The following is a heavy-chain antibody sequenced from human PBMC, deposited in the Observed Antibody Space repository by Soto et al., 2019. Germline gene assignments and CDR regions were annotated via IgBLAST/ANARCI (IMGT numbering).Heavy chain of an antibody. CDR1: GGSISSGDYY. D-gene: IGHD5-12*01. Sequence: QVQLQESGPGLVKPSQTLSLTCTVSGGSISSGDYYWSWIRQPPGKGLEWIGYIYYSGSTYYNPFXKSRVTLSVDXXKXQXHLKLSSVTAADTAVYYCARDIVATIDYYYYYGMDVWGQGTTVTVSS. V-gene: IGHV4-30-4*01. J-gene: IGHJ6*02. CDR3: ARDIVATIDYYYYYGMDV. CDR2: IYYSGST.